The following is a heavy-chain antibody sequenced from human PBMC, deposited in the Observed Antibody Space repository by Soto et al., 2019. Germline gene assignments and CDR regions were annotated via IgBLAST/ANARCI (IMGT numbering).Heavy chain of an antibody. D-gene: IGHD1-1*01. CDR2: TSYDGNNE. CDR3: AKDKGVFNWATSYFDY. Sequence: GGSLRLSCAASGFTFSNYAMHWVRQAPGKGLEWVALTSYDGNNEYYTDSVKGRFTISRDNSKSTLFLQMNSPRPEDTAVYYCAKDKGVFNWATSYFDYWGQGALVTVSS. V-gene: IGHV3-30*18. J-gene: IGHJ4*01. CDR1: GFTFSNYA.